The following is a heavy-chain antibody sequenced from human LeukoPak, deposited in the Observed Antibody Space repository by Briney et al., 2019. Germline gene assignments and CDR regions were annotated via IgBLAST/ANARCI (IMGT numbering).Heavy chain of an antibody. V-gene: IGHV5-51*01. Sequence: GESLKISCKGSGYSFTSYWIGWVRQTPGKGLEWMGIIYPGDSDTRYSPSFQGQVTISADKSISTAYLQWSSLKASDTAMYYCARLYSNLYYYYYMDVWGKGTTVTVSS. CDR1: GYSFTSYW. CDR3: ARLYSNLYYYYYMDV. J-gene: IGHJ6*03. CDR2: IYPGDSDT. D-gene: IGHD4-11*01.